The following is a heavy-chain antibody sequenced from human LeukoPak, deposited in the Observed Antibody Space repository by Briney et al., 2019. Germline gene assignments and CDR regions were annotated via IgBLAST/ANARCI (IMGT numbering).Heavy chain of an antibody. Sequence: SETLSLTCTVSGGSISNYYWSWIRQSPVEGLEWIGYIYFSGATNYNPSLKSRVTISVDTSKNQFSLKLSSVTAADTAVYYCAREDPQTTVPEGLDVWGQGTTVTVSS. CDR2: IYFSGAT. V-gene: IGHV4-59*01. CDR1: GGSISNYY. D-gene: IGHD4-17*01. J-gene: IGHJ6*02. CDR3: AREDPQTTVPEGLDV.